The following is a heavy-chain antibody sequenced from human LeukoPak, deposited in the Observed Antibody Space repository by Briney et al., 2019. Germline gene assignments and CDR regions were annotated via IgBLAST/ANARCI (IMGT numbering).Heavy chain of an antibody. CDR1: GGSISSGSYY. D-gene: IGHD3-16*02. Sequence: SETLSLTCTVSGGSISSGSYYWSWIRQPAGKGLEWIGRVYTGGSTNFNPSLKSRVTISLDTSKNQFSLNLSSVTAADTAVYYCARTVGSRYDYVRGSFRHHDVFDIWGQGTMVTVSS. CDR3: ARTVGSRYDYVRGSFRHHDVFDI. CDR2: VYTGGST. J-gene: IGHJ3*02. V-gene: IGHV4-61*02.